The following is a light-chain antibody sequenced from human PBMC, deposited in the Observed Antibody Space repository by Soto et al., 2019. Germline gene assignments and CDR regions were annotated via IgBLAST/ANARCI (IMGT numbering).Light chain of an antibody. CDR1: SSNIGARYD. CDR2: DDS. Sequence: QSVLTQPPSVSGSPGQRVTISCTGSSSNIGARYDVHWYQQLPGTAPKLLIFDDSIRPSGVPDRFSASTSGTSAFLAITGLQAEDEADYYCQSYDTSLRGSVFGEGTKLTVL. J-gene: IGLJ3*02. CDR3: QSYDTSLRGSV. V-gene: IGLV1-40*01.